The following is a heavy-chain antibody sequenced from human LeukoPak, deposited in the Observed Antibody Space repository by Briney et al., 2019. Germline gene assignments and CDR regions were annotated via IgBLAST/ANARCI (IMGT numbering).Heavy chain of an antibody. CDR2: IYYSGST. CDR1: GCSISSSNYY. J-gene: IGHJ4*02. Sequence: SETLSLTCSVSGCSISSSNYYWGWIRRSPGQGLEWIVSIYYSGSTYYNPSLKSRITISVDTSKNQFSLKLSSVTAADTAVYYCVRQKITTSDYWGQGNMVTVSS. CDR3: VRQKITTSDY. V-gene: IGHV4-39*01. D-gene: IGHD4-11*01.